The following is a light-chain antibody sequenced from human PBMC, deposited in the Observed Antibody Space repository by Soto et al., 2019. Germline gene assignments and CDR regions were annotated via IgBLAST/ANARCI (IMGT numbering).Light chain of an antibody. Sequence: QSVLTQPRSVSGSPGQSVTISCTGTGSDVGAYNYVSWYQQHPGKAPKFTIYDVSKRPSGVPDRFSGSKSGNTASLTITGLQAEDEAEYYCCSYAGSPYVFGTGTKVTVL. CDR3: CSYAGSPYV. CDR1: GSDVGAYNY. V-gene: IGLV2-11*01. J-gene: IGLJ1*01. CDR2: DVS.